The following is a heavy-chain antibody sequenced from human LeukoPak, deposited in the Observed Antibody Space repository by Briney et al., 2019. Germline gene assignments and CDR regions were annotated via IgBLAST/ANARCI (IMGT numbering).Heavy chain of an antibody. D-gene: IGHD3-22*01. CDR3: ARDGAGESYSSSYYRGNWFDP. J-gene: IGHJ5*02. V-gene: IGHV1-2*02. Sequence: ASVKVSCTTSDFPFPAYYIHWVRQAPGQGLEWMGWINPNGGGTNSAQKFQGRVAMTRDKSINTAYMELSGLTSDDTAVYYCARDGAGESYSSSYYRGNWFDPWGQGTLVIVSS. CDR2: INPNGGGT. CDR1: DFPFPAYY.